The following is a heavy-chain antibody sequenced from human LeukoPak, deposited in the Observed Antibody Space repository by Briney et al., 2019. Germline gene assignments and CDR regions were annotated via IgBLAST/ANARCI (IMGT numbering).Heavy chain of an antibody. J-gene: IGHJ6*03. CDR3: AISNGNYYMDV. CDR1: GGSISSGSYY. Sequence: PSETLSLTCTVSGGSISSGSYYWSWLRQPAGKGLEWIGRIYTSGSTNYNPSLKSRVTISVDTSKNQFSLKLSSVTAADTAVYYCAISNGNYYMDVWGKGTTVTVSS. V-gene: IGHV4-61*02. D-gene: IGHD1-1*01. CDR2: IYTSGST.